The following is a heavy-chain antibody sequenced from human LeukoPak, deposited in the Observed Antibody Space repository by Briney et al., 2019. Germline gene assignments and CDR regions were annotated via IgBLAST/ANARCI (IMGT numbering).Heavy chain of an antibody. D-gene: IGHD1-1*01. V-gene: IGHV3-21*01. CDR1: GFTFSSYA. CDR3: ARDTNWFFDY. J-gene: IGHJ4*02. Sequence: PGGSLRLSCSASGFTFSSYAMHWVREAPGKGLGWVSSISSGSSYIYYADSVEGRFTVSRDNAKNSLYLQMNSLRAKDTAVYYCARDTNWFFDYWGQGTLVTVSS. CDR2: ISSGSSYI.